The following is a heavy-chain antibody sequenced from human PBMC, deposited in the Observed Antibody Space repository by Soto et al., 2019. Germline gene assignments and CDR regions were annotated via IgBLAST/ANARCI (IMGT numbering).Heavy chain of an antibody. V-gene: IGHV3-21*06. CDR3: ARESEDLTSNFDY. Sequence: GGSLRLSCAASGFTFTRYSMNWVRQAPGKGLEWVSSISSTTNYIYYGDSMKGRFTISRDNARNSLYLEMNSLRAEDTAVYYCARESEDLTSNFDYWGQGTLVTVSS. CDR1: GFTFTRYS. CDR2: ISSTTNYI. J-gene: IGHJ4*02.